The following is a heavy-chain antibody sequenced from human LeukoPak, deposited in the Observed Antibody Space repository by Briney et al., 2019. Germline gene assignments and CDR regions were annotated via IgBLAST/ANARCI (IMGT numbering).Heavy chain of an antibody. CDR2: INHSGST. CDR3: ARDLQTGAFDI. CDR1: GGSFSGYY. D-gene: IGHD3-10*01. J-gene: IGHJ3*02. Sequence: PSETLSLTCAVYGGSFSGYYWSWIRQPPGKGLEWIGEINHSGSTNYNPSLKSRVTISVDTSKNQFSLKLSSVTAADTAVYYCARDLQTGAFDIWGQGTMVTVSS. V-gene: IGHV4-34*01.